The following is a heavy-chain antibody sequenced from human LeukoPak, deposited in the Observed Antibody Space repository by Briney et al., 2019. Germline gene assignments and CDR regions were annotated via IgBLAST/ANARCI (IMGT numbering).Heavy chain of an antibody. CDR3: ARQTVAGTSHFDY. CDR2: IYYSGST. J-gene: IGHJ4*02. V-gene: IGHV4-39*01. CDR1: GGSISSSSYY. D-gene: IGHD6-19*01. Sequence: SETLSLTCTVSGGSISSSSYYWGWNRQPPGKGLEWIGSIYYSGSTYYNPSLKSRVTISVDTSKNQFSLKLSSVTAADTAVYYCARQTVAGTSHFDYWGQGTLVTVSS.